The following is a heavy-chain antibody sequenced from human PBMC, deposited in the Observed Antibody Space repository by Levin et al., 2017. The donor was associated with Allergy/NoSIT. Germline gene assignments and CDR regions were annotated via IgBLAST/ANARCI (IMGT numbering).Heavy chain of an antibody. V-gene: IGHV3-30-3*01. CDR1: GFTFSSHT. J-gene: IGHJ4*02. D-gene: IGHD6-19*01. Sequence: PGGSLRLSCATSGFTFSSHTMHWVRQAPGKALEWVALISSDGSNRDYADSVKGRFTISRDNSKNTLFLQMNSLRTEDTAVYYCVKSSLEWLVLPFDYWGQGALVTVSS. CDR3: VKSSLEWLVLPFDY. CDR2: ISSDGSNR.